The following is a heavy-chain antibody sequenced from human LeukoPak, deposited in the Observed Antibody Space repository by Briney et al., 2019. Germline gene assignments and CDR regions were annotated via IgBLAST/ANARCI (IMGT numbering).Heavy chain of an antibody. V-gene: IGHV3-30*03. J-gene: IGHJ3*02. D-gene: IGHD4-17*01. CDR1: GFTFSSYG. CDR3: ARGNTVTRLYGQGAFDI. CDR2: ISCDVSNK. Sequence: GGSLRLSCAASGFTFSSYGLHWVRQAPGKGLEWGAVISCDVSNKYYADPVKGRFTISRDNSKNTLYLQMNSLRAEDTAVYYCARGNTVTRLYGQGAFDIWGQGTMVSVSS.